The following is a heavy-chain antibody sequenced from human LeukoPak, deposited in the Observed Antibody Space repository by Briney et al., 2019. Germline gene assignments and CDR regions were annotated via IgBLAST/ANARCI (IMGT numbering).Heavy chain of an antibody. D-gene: IGHD1-1*01. V-gene: IGHV4-59*08. J-gene: IGHJ3*02. Sequence: SETLSLTCTVSGGSMSPFYWSWIRQSPGKGLEWIGSSYYSGGTNYNPSLKSRATISVDTSKNQFSLELSSVIAADTAVDYCAVNSTKHTFDIWGQGTMVTVSS. CDR2: SYYSGGT. CDR3: AVNSTKHTFDI. CDR1: GGSMSPFY.